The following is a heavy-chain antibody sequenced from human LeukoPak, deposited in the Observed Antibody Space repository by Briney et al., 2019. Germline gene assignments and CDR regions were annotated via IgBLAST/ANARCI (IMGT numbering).Heavy chain of an antibody. CDR1: GFTFSSYW. CDR3: AIFTGHYFDY. V-gene: IGHV3-53*01. Sequence: GGSLRLSCAASGFTFSSYWMHWVRQAPGKGLEWVSVIYSGGSTYYADSVKGRFTIPRDNSKNTLYLQMNSLRAEDTAVYYCAIFTGHYFDYWGQGTLVTVSS. CDR2: IYSGGST. D-gene: IGHD1-14*01. J-gene: IGHJ4*02.